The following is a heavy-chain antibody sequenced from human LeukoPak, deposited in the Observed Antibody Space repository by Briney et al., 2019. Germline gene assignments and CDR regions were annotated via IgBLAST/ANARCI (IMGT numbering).Heavy chain of an antibody. J-gene: IGHJ2*01. CDR3: ASSSYPTRNWYFDL. CDR1: GFTVRNNY. CDR2: IYGGGSA. D-gene: IGHD6-6*01. V-gene: IGHV3-53*01. Sequence: GGSLRLSCAGSGFTVRNNYMSWVRQAPGKGLEWILVIYGGGSADYADSVKGRFTISRDISKNTVYLQMTSLRAEDTAVYYCASSSYPTRNWYFDLWGRGTLVTVS.